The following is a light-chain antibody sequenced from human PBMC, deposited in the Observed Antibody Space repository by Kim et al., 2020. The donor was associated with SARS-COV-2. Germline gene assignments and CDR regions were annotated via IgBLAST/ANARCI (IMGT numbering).Light chain of an antibody. Sequence: GSPGERATLSCRASQSVTSNLAWYQQKPGQAPRLLIYSASTRATGIPARFSGSGSGTEFTLTISSLQSEDFAVYYCHQYNNWPRTFGLGTKVDIK. CDR3: HQYNNWPRT. CDR1: QSVTSN. V-gene: IGKV3-15*01. CDR2: SAS. J-gene: IGKJ1*01.